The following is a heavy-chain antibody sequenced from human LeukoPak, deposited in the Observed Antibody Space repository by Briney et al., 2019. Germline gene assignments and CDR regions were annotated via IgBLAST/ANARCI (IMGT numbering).Heavy chain of an antibody. CDR1: GGSISSYY. Sequence: SETLSLTCTVSGGSISSYYWSWIRQPPGKGLEWIGYIYYSGSTNYNPSLKSRVTISMDTSKNQFSLKLSSVTAADTAVYYCAREGDGYNFDYWGQGTLVTVSS. J-gene: IGHJ4*02. V-gene: IGHV4-59*01. CDR2: IYYSGST. CDR3: AREGDGYNFDY. D-gene: IGHD5-24*01.